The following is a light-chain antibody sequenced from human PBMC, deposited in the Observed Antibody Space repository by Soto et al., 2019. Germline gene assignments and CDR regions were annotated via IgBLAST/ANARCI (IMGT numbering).Light chain of an antibody. CDR1: QDINTY. CDR2: AAS. J-gene: IGKJ5*01. V-gene: IGKV1-9*01. Sequence: DIQLTQSPSFLFASVGDRVTITCRASQDINTYLAWYQQKPGKAPKLLIFAASTLQNGVPSRFSSSGSGTEFTVTITSLQPEDFATYYCQQRKSYPITFGQGTRLEIK. CDR3: QQRKSYPIT.